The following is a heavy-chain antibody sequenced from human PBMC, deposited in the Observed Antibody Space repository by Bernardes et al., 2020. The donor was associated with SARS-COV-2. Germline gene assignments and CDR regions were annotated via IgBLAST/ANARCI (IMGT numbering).Heavy chain of an antibody. CDR2: ISAYNGNT. CDR3: ARVFGAMVRGVIIGDYYYYGIDV. Sequence: ASVKVSCKAFGYTFTSYGISWVRQAPGQGLEWMGWISAYNGNTNYAQKLQGRVTMTTDTSTSTAYMELRSLRSDDTAVYYCARVFGAMVRGVIIGDYYYYGIDVWGQGTTVTVSS. CDR1: GYTFTSYG. J-gene: IGHJ6*02. V-gene: IGHV1-18*01. D-gene: IGHD3-10*01.